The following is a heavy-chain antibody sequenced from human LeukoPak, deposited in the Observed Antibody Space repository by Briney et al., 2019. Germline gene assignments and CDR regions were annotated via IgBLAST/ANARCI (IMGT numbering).Heavy chain of an antibody. D-gene: IGHD5-12*01. V-gene: IGHV3-23*01. Sequence: GRSLRLSCAASGFTFSSYAMSWVRQAPGKGLEWVSAISGSGGSTYYADSVKGRFTISRDNSKNTLYLQMNSLRAEDTAVYYCAKGRGYSGYDWTGFFDYWGQGTLVTVSS. J-gene: IGHJ4*02. CDR2: ISGSGGST. CDR3: AKGRGYSGYDWTGFFDY. CDR1: GFTFSSYA.